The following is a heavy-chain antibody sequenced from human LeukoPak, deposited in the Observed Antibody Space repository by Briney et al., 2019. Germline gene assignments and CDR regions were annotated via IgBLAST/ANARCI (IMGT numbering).Heavy chain of an antibody. CDR3: ARPVVAATTPDTFDI. V-gene: IGHV3-48*04. Sequence: TGRSLRLSCAASGFTFSSYVMHWVRQAPGKGLEWVSYISSGGRTIYYADSVKGRFTMSRDNAKNSLYLQMNSLRAEDTAVYYCARPVVAATTPDTFDIWGQGTMVTVSS. J-gene: IGHJ3*02. D-gene: IGHD2-15*01. CDR2: ISSGGRTI. CDR1: GFTFSSYV.